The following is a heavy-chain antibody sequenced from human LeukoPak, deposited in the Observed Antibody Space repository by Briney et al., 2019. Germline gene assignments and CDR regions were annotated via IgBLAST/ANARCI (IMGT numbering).Heavy chain of an antibody. CDR2: SYYSGST. CDR1: GGTISSYY. D-gene: IGHD3-10*02. Sequence: SETLSLTCTVTGGTISSYYRSWLRQPPGKGLEGVGYSYYSGSTYYNPSLKSRVTISVDTSKNQFSLKLTSVTAADTAVYYCARLGCSGSYYNPSNYYGMDVWGQGTTVTVSS. V-gene: IGHV4-59*08. J-gene: IGHJ6*02. CDR3: ARLGCSGSYYNPSNYYGMDV.